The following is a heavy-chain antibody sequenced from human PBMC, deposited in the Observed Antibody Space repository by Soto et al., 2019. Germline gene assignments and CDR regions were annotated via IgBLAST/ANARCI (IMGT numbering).Heavy chain of an antibody. D-gene: IGHD2-15*01. CDR3: ARDCSGGSCYRGWFDP. CDR1: GYTFTSYG. J-gene: IGHJ5*02. Sequence: ASVKVSCKASGYTFTSYGISWVRQAPGQGLEWMGWISAYNGNTNYAQKLQGRVTMTTDTSTSTAYMELRSLRSDDTAVYYCARDCSGGSCYRGWFDPWGQGTLVTVSS. CDR2: ISAYNGNT. V-gene: IGHV1-18*01.